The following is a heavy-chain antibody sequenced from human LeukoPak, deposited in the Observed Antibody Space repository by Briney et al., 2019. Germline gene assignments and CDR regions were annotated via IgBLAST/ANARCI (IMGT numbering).Heavy chain of an antibody. J-gene: IGHJ4*02. CDR2: IYYSGST. CDR3: ARVSSNDILTGYFDY. V-gene: IGHV4-59*01. CDR1: GGSISGYY. D-gene: IGHD3-9*01. Sequence: PSETLSLTCTVSGGSISGYYWSWIRQPPGKGLEWIGYIYYSGSTNYNPSLKSRVTISVDTSKNQFSLKLSSVTAADTAVYYCARVSSNDILTGYFDYWGQGTLVTVSS.